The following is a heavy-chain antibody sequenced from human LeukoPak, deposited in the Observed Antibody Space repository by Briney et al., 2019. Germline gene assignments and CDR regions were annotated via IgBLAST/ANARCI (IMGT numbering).Heavy chain of an antibody. Sequence: PGGSLRLSCAASGFTFSSYWMHWVRHAPGKGLVWVSRIKSDGSTKNYADSVKGRFTISRDNAENTLYLQMNSLRVEDTAVYYCTRRVSTTRWFDPWGQGTLVTVSS. CDR1: GFTFSSYW. V-gene: IGHV3-74*01. J-gene: IGHJ5*02. CDR2: IKSDGSTK. D-gene: IGHD2-15*01. CDR3: TRRVSTTRWFDP.